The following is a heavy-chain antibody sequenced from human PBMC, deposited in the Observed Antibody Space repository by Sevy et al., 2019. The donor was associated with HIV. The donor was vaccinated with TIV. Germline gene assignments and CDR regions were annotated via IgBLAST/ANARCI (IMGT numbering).Heavy chain of an antibody. CDR1: GFTFSSYS. D-gene: IGHD2-21*02. Sequence: GESLKISCAASGFTFSSYSMNWVRQAPGKGLEWVSSISSSSSYIYYADSVKGRFTISRDNAKNSLYLQMNSLRAEDTAVSYCARDGVAYCGGDCYTFDYWGQGTLVTVSS. CDR3: ARDGVAYCGGDCYTFDY. V-gene: IGHV3-21*01. CDR2: ISSSSSYI. J-gene: IGHJ4*02.